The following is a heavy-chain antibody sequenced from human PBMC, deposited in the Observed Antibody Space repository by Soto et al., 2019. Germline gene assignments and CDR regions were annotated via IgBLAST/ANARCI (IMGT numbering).Heavy chain of an antibody. CDR3: ARDGGYSYGNYYYYYYGMDV. D-gene: IGHD5-18*01. Sequence: GGSLRLSCAASGFTFSTYSMNWVRQAPGKGLEWVSAISGSGGSTYYADSVKGRFTISRDNSKNTLYLQMNSLRAEDTAVYYCARDGGYSYGNYYYYYYGMDVWGQGTTVTVSS. CDR2: ISGSGGST. J-gene: IGHJ6*02. V-gene: IGHV3-23*01. CDR1: GFTFSTYS.